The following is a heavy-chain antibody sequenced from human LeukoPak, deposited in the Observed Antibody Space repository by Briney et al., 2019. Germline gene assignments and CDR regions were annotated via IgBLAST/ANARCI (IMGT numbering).Heavy chain of an antibody. J-gene: IGHJ4*02. D-gene: IGHD2-2*01. CDR3: ARGGFSTSWESYYFDY. V-gene: IGHV5-51*01. CDR2: INPGDADT. Sequence: GESLEISCRGSGYSFTSYWIGWVRQMPGKGLEWMGIINPGDADTRYSPSFQGQVTISADKSISTAYLQWSSLKASDTAMYYCARGGFSTSWESYYFDYWGQGTLVTVSS. CDR1: GYSFTSYW.